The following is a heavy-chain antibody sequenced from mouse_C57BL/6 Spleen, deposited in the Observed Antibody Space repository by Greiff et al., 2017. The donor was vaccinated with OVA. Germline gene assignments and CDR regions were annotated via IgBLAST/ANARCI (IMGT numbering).Heavy chain of an antibody. CDR2: ISDGGSYT. CDR3: ARGLPLQYYFDY. Sequence: EVKLVESGGGLVKPGGSLKLSCAASGFTFSSYAMSWVRQTPEKRLEWVATISDGGSYTYYPDNVKGRFTISRDNAKNNLYLQMSHLKSEDTAMYYCARGLPLQYYFDYWGQGTTLTVSS. J-gene: IGHJ2*01. CDR1: GFTFSSYA. V-gene: IGHV5-4*03. D-gene: IGHD1-1*01.